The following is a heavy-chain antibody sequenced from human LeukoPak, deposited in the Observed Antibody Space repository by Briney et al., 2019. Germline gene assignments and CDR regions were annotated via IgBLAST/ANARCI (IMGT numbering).Heavy chain of an antibody. D-gene: IGHD5-18*01. V-gene: IGHV3-74*01. CDR1: GFTFSSYW. CDR2: INGDGSST. J-gene: IGHJ4*02. CDR3: AREKIQEFDY. Sequence: PGGSLRLSCAASGFTFSSYWMHWVRQAPGKGLVWVSRINGDGSSTNYADSVKGRFTISRDNAKNSLYLQMNSLRAEDAAVYYCAREKIQEFDYWGQGTLVTVSS.